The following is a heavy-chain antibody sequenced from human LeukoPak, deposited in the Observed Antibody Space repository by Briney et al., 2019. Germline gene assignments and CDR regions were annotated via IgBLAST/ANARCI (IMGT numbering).Heavy chain of an antibody. CDR3: ARDIYDILTGYYATGY. D-gene: IGHD3-9*01. Sequence: PGGSLRLSCAASGFTFSSYWMSWVRKAPGKGLEWVANIKQDGSEKYYVDSVKGRFTISRDNAKNSLYLQMNSLRAEDTAVYYCARDIYDILTGYYATGYWGQGTLVSVSS. J-gene: IGHJ4*02. CDR1: GFTFSSYW. CDR2: IKQDGSEK. V-gene: IGHV3-7*01.